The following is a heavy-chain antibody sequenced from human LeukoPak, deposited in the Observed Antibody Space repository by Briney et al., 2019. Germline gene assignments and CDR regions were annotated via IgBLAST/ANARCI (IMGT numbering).Heavy chain of an antibody. Sequence: PSETLSLTCTVSGGSISSSSYYWSWIRQPPGKGLEWIGEINHSGSTNYNPSLKSRVTISVDTSKNQFSLKLSSVTAADTAVYYCARGPGSGIWGQGTMVTVSS. CDR2: INHSGST. V-gene: IGHV4-39*07. D-gene: IGHD1-26*01. CDR1: GGSISSSSYY. CDR3: ARGPGSGI. J-gene: IGHJ3*02.